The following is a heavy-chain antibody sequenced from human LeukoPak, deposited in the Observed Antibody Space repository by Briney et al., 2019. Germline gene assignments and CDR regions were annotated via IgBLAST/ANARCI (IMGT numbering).Heavy chain of an antibody. V-gene: IGHV3-13*01. CDR1: GFTFSSYG. CDR3: ARAQGSGWYDY. Sequence: GGSLRLSCAASGFTFSSYGMHWVRQATGKGLEWVSGIGTAGDTYYPGSVKGRFTISRENAKNSLYLQMNSLRAGDTAVCYCARAQGSGWYDYWGQETLVTVSS. CDR2: IGTAGDT. D-gene: IGHD6-19*01. J-gene: IGHJ4*02.